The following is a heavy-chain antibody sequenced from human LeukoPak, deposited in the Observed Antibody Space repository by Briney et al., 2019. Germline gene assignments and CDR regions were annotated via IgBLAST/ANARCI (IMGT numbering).Heavy chain of an antibody. J-gene: IGHJ6*02. CDR1: GYTFTSYG. Sequence: ASVKVSCKASGYTFTSYGISWVRQAPGQGLEWMGWISAYNGNTNYAQKFQGRVTITADKSTSTAYMELSSLRSEDTAVYYCARESGSHDIAVAGTVYYGMDVWGQGTTVTVSS. CDR3: ARESGSHDIAVAGTVYYGMDV. D-gene: IGHD6-19*01. CDR2: ISAYNGNT. V-gene: IGHV1-18*01.